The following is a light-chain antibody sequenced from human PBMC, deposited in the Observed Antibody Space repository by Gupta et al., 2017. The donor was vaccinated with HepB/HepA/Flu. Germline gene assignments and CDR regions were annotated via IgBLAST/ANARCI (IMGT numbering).Light chain of an antibody. J-gene: IGLJ1*01. CDR3: VGWDASLSGYV. Sequence: QPVLTQPPSASGTPGQRVTISCSGSNSNIGNDNSYWYQQLPGTAPKLLIYNDNQRPSGVPVRFSGSKSGTTASLAISGLRSEDDADYYCVGWDASLSGYVFGAGTKVTVL. V-gene: IGLV1-47*02. CDR2: NDN. CDR1: NSNIGNDN.